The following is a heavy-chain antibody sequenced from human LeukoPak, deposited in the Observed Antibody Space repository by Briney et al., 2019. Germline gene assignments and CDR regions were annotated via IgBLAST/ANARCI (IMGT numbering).Heavy chain of an antibody. J-gene: IGHJ4*02. V-gene: IGHV4-34*01. CDR3: ARAIAAAFGY. Sequence: PETLSLTCAVYGGSFSGYYWSWIRQPPGKGLEWIGEINHSGSTNYNPSLKSRVTISVDTSKNQFSLKLSSVTAADTAVYYCARAIAAAFGYWGQGTLVTVSS. D-gene: IGHD6-13*01. CDR1: GGSFSGYY. CDR2: INHSGST.